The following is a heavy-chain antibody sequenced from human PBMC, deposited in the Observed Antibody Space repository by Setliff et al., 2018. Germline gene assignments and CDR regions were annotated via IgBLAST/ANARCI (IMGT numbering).Heavy chain of an antibody. CDR3: AGSLGGFDY. D-gene: IGHD3-16*01. Sequence: SETLSLTCAVYGGSFSGYYLSWIRQPPGKGLEWIGEINHSGSTNYNPSLKSRVTISVDTSKNQFSRKLSSVTAADTAVYYCAGSLGGFDYWGQGTLVTVSS. CDR1: GGSFSGYY. CDR2: INHSGST. J-gene: IGHJ4*02. V-gene: IGHV4-34*01.